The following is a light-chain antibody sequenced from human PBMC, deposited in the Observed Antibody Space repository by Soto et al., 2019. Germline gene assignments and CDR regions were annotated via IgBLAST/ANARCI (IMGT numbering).Light chain of an antibody. V-gene: IGKV1-39*01. CDR3: QQSYSTPNT. J-gene: IGKJ2*01. CDR2: AAS. Sequence: DIPMSQSPTALSASVRDRVTITCRASQTISRYLNWYQQKPGKDPKLLIFAASSLQGGVPTRFSGSGSGTDFTLTISSLQVEDFATYYCQQSYSTPNTFGQGTKLDIK. CDR1: QTISRY.